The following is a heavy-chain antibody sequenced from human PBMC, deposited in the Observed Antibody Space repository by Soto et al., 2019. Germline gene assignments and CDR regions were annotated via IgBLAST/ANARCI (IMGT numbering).Heavy chain of an antibody. J-gene: IGHJ6*02. CDR1: GGSISSYY. CDR2: IYTSGST. CDR3: ARDWVVVVPAAISYYYYGMDV. Sequence: SETLSLTCTVSGGSISSYYWSWIRQPAGKGLEWIGRIYTSGSTNYNPSLKSRVTMSVDTSRNQFSLKLSSVTAADTAVYYCARDWVVVVPAAISYYYYGMDVWGQGTTVTVSS. V-gene: IGHV4-4*07. D-gene: IGHD2-2*01.